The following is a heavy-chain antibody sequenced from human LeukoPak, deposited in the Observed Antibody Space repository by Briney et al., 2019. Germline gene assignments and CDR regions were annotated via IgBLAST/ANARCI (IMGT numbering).Heavy chain of an antibody. CDR3: ARSLGD. J-gene: IGHJ4*01. D-gene: IGHD3-16*01. CDR1: GFTFSSYA. CDR2: INPDGDYS. Sequence: GGSLRLSCAASGFTFSSYAMSWVRQAPGKGLEWVSEINPDGDYSGHSNSVRGRFTISRDNAKNTLYLQMTSLSAEDTAVYYCARSLGDWGQGTLVSVSS. V-gene: IGHV3-74*01.